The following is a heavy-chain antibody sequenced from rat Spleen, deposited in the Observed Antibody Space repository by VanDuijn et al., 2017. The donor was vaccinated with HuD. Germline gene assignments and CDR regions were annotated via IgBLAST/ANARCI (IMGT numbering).Heavy chain of an antibody. D-gene: IGHD1-2*01. J-gene: IGHJ2*01. CDR2: ISPSGGST. Sequence: EVQLMESGGGLVQPGRSLKLSCVASGFTFNNYWMTWIRPAPGKGLEWVASISPSGGSTYYRDSVKGRFTVSRDTAKSTLYLQMDSLRSEDTATYYCASSYSSYIFDYWGQGVMVTVSS. CDR1: GFTFNNYW. V-gene: IGHV5-31*01. CDR3: ASSYSSYIFDY.